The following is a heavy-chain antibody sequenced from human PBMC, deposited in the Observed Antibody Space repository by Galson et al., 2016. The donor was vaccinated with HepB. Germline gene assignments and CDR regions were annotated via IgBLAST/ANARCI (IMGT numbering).Heavy chain of an antibody. D-gene: IGHD4-17*01. CDR3: ARYYGDYRAFDY. Sequence: SLRLSCAASGNTFSSHGMHWVRQAPGKGLEWVALIWYDGSKDYYLDSVKGRFAVSRDNSKNILYLQMNSLRAEDTAVYYCARYYGDYRAFDYWGQGTLVTVSS. CDR2: IWYDGSKD. CDR1: GNTFSSHG. V-gene: IGHV3-33*04. J-gene: IGHJ4*02.